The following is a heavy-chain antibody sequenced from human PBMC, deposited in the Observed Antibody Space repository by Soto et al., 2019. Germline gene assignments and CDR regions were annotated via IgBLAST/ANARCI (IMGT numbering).Heavy chain of an antibody. Sequence: GESLKISCKGSGDTFTNNWIAWVRQMPGKGLEWMGIIYPGDSDTRYSPSFQGQVSISADKSISTAYLQWSSLKASDTAMYYCARLPQIWLQRAGFDPWGQGTRVTVSS. J-gene: IGHJ5*02. CDR2: IYPGDSDT. V-gene: IGHV5-51*01. CDR1: GDTFTNNW. CDR3: ARLPQIWLQRAGFDP. D-gene: IGHD5-18*01.